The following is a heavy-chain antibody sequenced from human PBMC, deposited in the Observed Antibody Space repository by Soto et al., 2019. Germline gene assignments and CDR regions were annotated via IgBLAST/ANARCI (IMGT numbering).Heavy chain of an antibody. D-gene: IGHD2-21*02. CDR3: TRGGRDLDF. Sequence: VQVVESGGTLVQPGGSLRLSCEVSGFDFPAFWMNWGRQAPGKGLEWVANITQGGSETNFLESVKGRLTISRDNAKSTLYLQMNSRRGEDTAVYYCTRGGRDLDFWGQGTVVIVSS. CDR1: GFDFPAFW. CDR2: ITQGGSET. V-gene: IGHV3-7*04. J-gene: IGHJ4*02.